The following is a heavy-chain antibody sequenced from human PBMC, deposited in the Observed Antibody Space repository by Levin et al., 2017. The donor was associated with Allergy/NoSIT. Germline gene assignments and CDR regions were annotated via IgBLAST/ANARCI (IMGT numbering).Heavy chain of an antibody. Sequence: SVKVSCKASGGTFSSYAISWVRQAPGQGLEWMGGIIPIFGTANYAQKFQGRVTITADKSTSTAYMELSSLRSEDTAVYYCARAVQSPGLRLKVDYFDYWGQGTLVTVSS. J-gene: IGHJ4*02. D-gene: IGHD5-12*01. CDR2: IIPIFGTA. V-gene: IGHV1-69*06. CDR1: GGTFSSYA. CDR3: ARAVQSPGLRLKVDYFDY.